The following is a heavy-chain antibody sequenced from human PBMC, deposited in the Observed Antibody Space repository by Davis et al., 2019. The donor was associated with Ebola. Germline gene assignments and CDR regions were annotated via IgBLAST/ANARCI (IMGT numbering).Heavy chain of an antibody. J-gene: IGHJ6*02. Sequence: GESLKISCAASGFTFSSYAMHWVRQAPGKGLEYVSAISSNGGSTYYANSVKGRFTISRDNSKNTAYLQMNSLKTEDTAVYYCARGARVIAYYYYGMDVWGQGTTVTVSS. CDR1: GFTFSSYA. D-gene: IGHD3-10*01. CDR3: ARGARVIAYYYYGMDV. V-gene: IGHV3-64*01. CDR2: ISSNGGST.